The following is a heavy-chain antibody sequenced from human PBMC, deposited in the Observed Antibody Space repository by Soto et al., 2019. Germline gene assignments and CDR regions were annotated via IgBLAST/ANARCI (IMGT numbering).Heavy chain of an antibody. CDR3: ARDSNGSGSYYNWFDP. Sequence: PSATLSLTCTVSGGSISSYYWSWIRQPPGKGLEWIGYIYYSGSTNYNPSLKSRVTISVDTSKNQFSLKLSSVTAADTAVYYCARDSNGSGSYYNWFDPWGQGTLVTVSS. J-gene: IGHJ5*02. CDR1: GGSISSYY. V-gene: IGHV4-59*01. CDR2: IYYSGST. D-gene: IGHD3-10*01.